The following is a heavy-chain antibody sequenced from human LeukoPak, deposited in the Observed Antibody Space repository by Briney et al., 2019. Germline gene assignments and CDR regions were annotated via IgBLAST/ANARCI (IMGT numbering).Heavy chain of an antibody. Sequence: PSETLSLTCTVSGGSISSSSYYWGWIRQPPGKGLEWIGSIYYSGSTYYNPSLKSRVTISVDTSKNQFSLRLTSVTAADTAVYYCARSYYYGDWRDYFDYWGQGTLVTVSS. CDR3: ARSYYYGDWRDYFDY. CDR2: IYYSGST. V-gene: IGHV4-39*07. D-gene: IGHD4-17*01. J-gene: IGHJ4*02. CDR1: GGSISSSSYY.